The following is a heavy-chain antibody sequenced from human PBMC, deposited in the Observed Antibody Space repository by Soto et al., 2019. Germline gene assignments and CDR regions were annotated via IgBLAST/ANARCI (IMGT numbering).Heavy chain of an antibody. CDR3: ARDRSMYYGMDV. CDR2: ISAYNRNT. V-gene: IGHV1-18*01. J-gene: IGHJ6*02. D-gene: IGHD2-8*01. Sequence: GASVKVSCKATCYTFTSFGISWVRQAPGQGLEWMGWISAYNRNTNYVQKLQGRVTMTTDTSTSTAYMELRSLTSDDTAVYYCARDRSMYYGMDVWGQGTTVTVSS. CDR1: CYTFTSFG.